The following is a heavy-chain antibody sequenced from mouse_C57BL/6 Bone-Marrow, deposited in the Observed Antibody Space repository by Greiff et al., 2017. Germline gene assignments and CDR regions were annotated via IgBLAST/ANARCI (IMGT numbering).Heavy chain of an antibody. J-gene: IGHJ2*01. CDR2: IDPETGCT. V-gene: IGHV1-15*01. CDR3: TRSHYGSSSDY. D-gene: IGHD1-1*01. CDR1: GYTFTDYE. Sequence: QVQLQQSGAELVRPGASVTLSCKASGYTFTDYEMHWVKQTPVHGLEWIGAIDPETGCTAYNQKFKGKAILTADKFSSTSYMELRSLTSEDSAVYYCTRSHYGSSSDYWGQGTTLTVSS.